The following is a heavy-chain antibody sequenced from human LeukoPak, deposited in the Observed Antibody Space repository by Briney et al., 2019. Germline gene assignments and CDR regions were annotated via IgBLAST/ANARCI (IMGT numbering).Heavy chain of an antibody. CDR2: IYYSGST. CDR3: AGGDTGYSSSWYDY. D-gene: IGHD6-13*01. J-gene: IGHJ4*02. Sequence: PSETLSLTCTVSGGSISSGGYYWSWIRQHPGKGLEWIGYIYYSGSTYYNPSLKSRVTMSVDTSKNQSSLKLSSVTAADTAVYYCAGGDTGYSSSWYDYWGQGTLVTVSS. CDR1: GGSISSGGYY. V-gene: IGHV4-31*03.